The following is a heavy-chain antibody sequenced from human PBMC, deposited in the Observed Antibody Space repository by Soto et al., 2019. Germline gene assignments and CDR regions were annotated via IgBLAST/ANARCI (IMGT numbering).Heavy chain of an antibody. CDR3: ARDQCSGGVCYRGNFDF. Sequence: ASVKVSCKTFGYIFISYVMQWVRQARGQRLEWMGWINPGNGNTKYSQKFQGRVTISRDTSASTADMEVSGLQSEDTAVYFCARDQCSGGVCYRGNFDFWGQGTLVTVSS. CDR1: GYIFISYV. CDR2: INPGNGNT. V-gene: IGHV1-3*01. J-gene: IGHJ4*02. D-gene: IGHD2-15*01.